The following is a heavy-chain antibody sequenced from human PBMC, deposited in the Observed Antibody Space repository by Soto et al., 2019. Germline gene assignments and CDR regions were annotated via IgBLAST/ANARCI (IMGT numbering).Heavy chain of an antibody. D-gene: IGHD1-7*01. CDR2: SSATGAGT. CDR1: GFTFSSYG. Sequence: EVQLLESGGGLVQPGGSLSLSCAASGFTFSSYGMTWVRQAPGKGLEWVSFSSATGAGTYYADSVKGRFTISRDNSKNTLYLQMTSLRADDTAVYYCAKDRRAGGNYGFYSDFWCQGALVIVSS. J-gene: IGHJ4*02. V-gene: IGHV3-23*01. CDR3: AKDRRAGGNYGFYSDF.